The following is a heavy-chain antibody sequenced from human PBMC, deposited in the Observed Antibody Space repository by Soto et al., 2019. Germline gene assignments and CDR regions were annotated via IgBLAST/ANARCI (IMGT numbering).Heavy chain of an antibody. V-gene: IGHV3-48*02. CDR1: GFTFSSYS. CDR2: VSSSSNNI. D-gene: IGHD3-16*01. CDR3: ARHHSPALEWVKYVYAMDV. J-gene: IGHJ6*03. Sequence: EVQLVESGGDLVQPGGSLRLSCAASGFTFSSYSMNWVRQAPGKGLEWISYVSSSSNNIYYADSVKGRFTISRDNAKNSLFMPMNTLRYADAAVYYCARHHSPALEWVKYVYAMDVLGVGITVSVSS.